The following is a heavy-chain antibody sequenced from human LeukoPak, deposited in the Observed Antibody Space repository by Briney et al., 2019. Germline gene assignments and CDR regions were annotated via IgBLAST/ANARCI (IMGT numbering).Heavy chain of an antibody. CDR1: GFPFSTYS. CDR3: ARDRREGIVATVDAFDI. CDR2: ISRISNYI. Sequence: GGSLRLSCAASGFPFSTYSMNWVRQAPGKGLEWVSSISRISNYIYADSVKGRFTISRDNAKNSLYLQMNSLRAEDTAVHYCARDRREGIVATVDAFDIWGQGTMVTVSS. D-gene: IGHD5-12*01. V-gene: IGHV3-21*01. J-gene: IGHJ3*02.